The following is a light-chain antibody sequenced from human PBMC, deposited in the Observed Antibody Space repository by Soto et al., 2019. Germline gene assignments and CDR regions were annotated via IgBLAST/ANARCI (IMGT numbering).Light chain of an antibody. Sequence: DIQMTQSPSTLSASVGDRVTITCRASQSISSWLAWYQQKPGKAPKLLIYKASSLESGVPSRFSGSGSGTEFTLSLSSVQPDDFATYYCQQYNSYSMTFGQGTKVEIK. J-gene: IGKJ1*01. CDR1: QSISSW. CDR3: QQYNSYSMT. V-gene: IGKV1-5*03. CDR2: KAS.